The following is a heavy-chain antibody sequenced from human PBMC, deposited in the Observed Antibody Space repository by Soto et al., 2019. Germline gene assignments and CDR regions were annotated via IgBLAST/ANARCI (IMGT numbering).Heavy chain of an antibody. CDR3: ASAPLVLSRSYLDS. CDR2: ISYSVNT. J-gene: IGHJ4*02. D-gene: IGHD2-8*02. V-gene: IGHV4-59*01. Sequence: HVHLRESGPGLVKPSETLSLSRTVSGGSISNFYWSWIRQPPGTGLEWIGYISYSVNTNYNPALKSRGSISVDTSKNKLSLNLTSVTAADTAGYYCASAPLVLSRSYLDSWGQGTKVTVSS. CDR1: GGSISNFY.